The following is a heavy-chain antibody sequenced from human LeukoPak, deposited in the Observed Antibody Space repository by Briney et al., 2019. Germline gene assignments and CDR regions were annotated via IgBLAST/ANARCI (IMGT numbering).Heavy chain of an antibody. J-gene: IGHJ4*02. CDR1: GYSFTSHW. CDR2: IDPSDSYT. CDR3: ARYPYYYDSSGYYYSDYFDY. Sequence: GESLKISCKGSGYSFTSHWIGWVRQMPGKGLEWMGRIDPSDSYTNYSPSFQGHVTISADKSISTAYLQWSSLKASDTAMYYCARYPYYYDSSGYYYSDYFDYWGQGTLVTVSS. D-gene: IGHD3-22*01. V-gene: IGHV5-10-1*01.